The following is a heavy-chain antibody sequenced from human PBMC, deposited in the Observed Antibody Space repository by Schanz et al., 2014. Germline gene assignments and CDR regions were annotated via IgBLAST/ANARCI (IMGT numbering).Heavy chain of an antibody. J-gene: IGHJ4*02. CDR2: ISGRGAYA. CDR3: ERDEILWYGEDLYIDY. D-gene: IGHD3-10*01. Sequence: EVQLLESGGGLVQPGGSLRLSCATSGFSFSSYAINWVRHAPGKGLEWVSGISGRGAYAYYADSGKGRITISRDNSNKTVDMKMNRLRAEDTDLDERERDEILWYGEDLYIDYWGKGARGNVSA. CDR1: GFSFSSYA. V-gene: IGHV3-23*01.